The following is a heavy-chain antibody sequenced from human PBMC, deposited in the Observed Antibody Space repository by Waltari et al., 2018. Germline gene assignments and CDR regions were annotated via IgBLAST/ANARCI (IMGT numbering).Heavy chain of an antibody. CDR2: FDPEDVEA. J-gene: IGHJ6*02. CDR3: ATGIAAAGTYYYYGMDV. D-gene: IGHD6-13*01. CDR1: GYTLTELS. Sequence: QVQLVQSGAEVKKPGASVKVSCKVSGYTLTELSMHWVRQAPGKGLEWMGGFDPEDVEAIYAQTFQGRVTMTEDTSTDTAYMELSSLRSEDTAVYYCATGIAAAGTYYYYGMDVWGQGTTVTVSS. V-gene: IGHV1-24*01.